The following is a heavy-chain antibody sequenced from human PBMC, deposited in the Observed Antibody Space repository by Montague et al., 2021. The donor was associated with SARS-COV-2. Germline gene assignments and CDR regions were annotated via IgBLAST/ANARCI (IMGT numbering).Heavy chain of an antibody. J-gene: IGHJ4*02. CDR1: GGSFGDDH. D-gene: IGHD3-22*01. CDR3: ARGHLSVSMIVVVFTSASYYFDY. CDR2: IKQSGST. Sequence: SETLSLTCAVYGGSFGDDHWSWIRQPPGKGLEWIGDIKQSGSTNYNPSLKSRVTISVDTSKNQFSLKLTSVTAADTAVYFCARGHLSVSMIVVVFTSASYYFDYGGRGARVTVSS. V-gene: IGHV4-34*01.